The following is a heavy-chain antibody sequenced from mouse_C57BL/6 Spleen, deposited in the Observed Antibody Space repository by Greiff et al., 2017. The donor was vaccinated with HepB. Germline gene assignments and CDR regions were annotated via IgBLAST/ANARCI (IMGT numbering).Heavy chain of an antibody. CDR3: ARKSNYYGSSYDWYFDV. D-gene: IGHD1-1*01. Sequence: VQLQQSGPELVKPGASVKISCKASGYTFTDYYMNWVKQSHGKSLEWIGDINPNNGGTSYNQKFKGKATLTVDKSSSTAYMELRSLTSEDSAVYYCARKSNYYGSSYDWYFDVWGTGTTVTVSS. CDR2: INPNNGGT. J-gene: IGHJ1*03. CDR1: GYTFTDYY. V-gene: IGHV1-26*01.